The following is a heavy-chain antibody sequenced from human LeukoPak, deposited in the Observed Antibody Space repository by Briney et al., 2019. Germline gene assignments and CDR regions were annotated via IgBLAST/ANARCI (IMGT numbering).Heavy chain of an antibody. CDR2: IIHSGST. CDR1: GGSFSGYY. V-gene: IGHV4-34*12. Sequence: SETLSLTCAVYGGSFSGYYWSWIRQPPGKGLEWIGEIIHSGSTNYNPSLKSRVSIYVHTSKNQLSPKLSSVTAAETAVYYCARALRSVWGSYRLGAFDIWGEGTMVTVSS. J-gene: IGHJ3*02. CDR3: ARALRSVWGSYRLGAFDI. D-gene: IGHD3-16*02.